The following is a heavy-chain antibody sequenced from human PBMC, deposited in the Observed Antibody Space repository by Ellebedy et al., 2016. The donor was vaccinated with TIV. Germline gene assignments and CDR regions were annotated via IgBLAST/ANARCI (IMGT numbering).Heavy chain of an antibody. V-gene: IGHV3-33*08. CDR1: GFTFSSYG. D-gene: IGHD3-9*01. J-gene: IGHJ4*02. CDR2: IWYDGSNK. Sequence: PGGSLRLSCAASGFTFSSYGMHWVRQAPGKGLEWVAVIWYDGSNKYYADSVKGRFTISRDNSKNTLYLQMNSLRAEDTAVYYCARDQMEYDILTGYYIGYFDYWGQGTLVTVSS. CDR3: ARDQMEYDILTGYYIGYFDY.